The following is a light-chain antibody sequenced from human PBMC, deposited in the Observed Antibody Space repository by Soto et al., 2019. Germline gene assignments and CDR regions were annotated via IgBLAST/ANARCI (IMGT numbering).Light chain of an antibody. CDR3: SSYTRSSIDYV. CDR2: EVS. Sequence: QSALTQPASVSGSPGQSITISCTGTSSDVGGYNYVSWYQQHPGKAPKLMIYEVSNRPSGVSNRFSGSKSGNTASLTISGLQVEDEADYYCSSYTRSSIDYVFGTGTKLTVL. CDR1: SSDVGGYNY. V-gene: IGLV2-14*01. J-gene: IGLJ1*01.